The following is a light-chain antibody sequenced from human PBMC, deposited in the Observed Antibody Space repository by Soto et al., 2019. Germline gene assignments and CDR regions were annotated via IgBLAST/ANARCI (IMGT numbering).Light chain of an antibody. CDR2: GAS. CDR3: QHYGSSAWT. CDR1: HSVPTNY. Sequence: EIVLTQSPGTLSLSPGDRVTLSCRASHSVPTNYLAWYQQKPGQSPRLLIYGASTRATGIPERFSGSGSGTDFTLTISRLEPEDFAVYYCQHYGSSAWTFGQGTKVEIK. V-gene: IGKV3-20*01. J-gene: IGKJ1*01.